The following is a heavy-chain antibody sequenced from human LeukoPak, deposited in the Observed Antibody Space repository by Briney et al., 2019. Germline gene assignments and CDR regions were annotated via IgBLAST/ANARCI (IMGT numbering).Heavy chain of an antibody. CDR3: AKRGTGMYASDI. D-gene: IGHD3-16*01. CDR1: GFNFDDYG. V-gene: IGHV3-20*04. Sequence: PGGSLRLSCAASGFNFDDYGMNWVRQAPGKGLEWVSGINWNGGSKAYADAVKGRFTISRDISNNTLFLEMNSLRAEDTAIYYCAKRGTGMYASDIWGQGTMVTVSS. CDR2: INWNGGSK. J-gene: IGHJ3*02.